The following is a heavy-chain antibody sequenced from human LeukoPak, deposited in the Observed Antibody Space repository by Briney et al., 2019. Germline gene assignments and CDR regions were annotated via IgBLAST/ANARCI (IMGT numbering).Heavy chain of an antibody. V-gene: IGHV3-21*01. CDR3: ARASRGKYCTNGVCHLDY. J-gene: IGHJ4*02. CDR2: ISSSSSYI. Sequence: GRSLRLSCAASGFTFSSYSMDWVRQAPGKGLEWVSSISSSSSYIYYADSVKGRFTISRDNAKNSLYLQMNSLRAEDTAVYYCARASRGKYCTNGVCHLDYWGQGTLVTVSS. CDR1: GFTFSSYS. D-gene: IGHD2-8*01.